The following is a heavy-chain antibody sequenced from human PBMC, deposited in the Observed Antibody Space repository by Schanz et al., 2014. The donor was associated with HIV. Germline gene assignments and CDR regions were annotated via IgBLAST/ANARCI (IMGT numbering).Heavy chain of an antibody. V-gene: IGHV3-23*01. CDR3: AKVPEEGYFDP. CDR1: GFTFSSYA. Sequence: VQLLESGGGLVQPGGSLRLSCAASGFTFSSYAMSWVRQAPGKGLEWVSSISSTSSHTYYAASLKGRFTISRVNSKNTLFLQMNSLRAEDTAVYYCAKVPEEGYFDPWGQGTLVTVSS. D-gene: IGHD5-12*01. CDR2: ISSTSSHT. J-gene: IGHJ5*02.